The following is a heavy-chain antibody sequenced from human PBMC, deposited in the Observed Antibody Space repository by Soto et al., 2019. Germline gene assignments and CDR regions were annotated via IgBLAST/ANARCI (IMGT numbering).Heavy chain of an antibody. V-gene: IGHV3-7*01. CDR1: GFTFSSYW. Sequence: PGGSLRLSCAASGFTFSSYWMSWVRQAPGKGLEWVANIKQDGSEKYYVDSVKGRFTISRDNAKNSLYLQMNSLRAGDTAVYYCARFHGSGSADYWGQGTLVTVSS. CDR3: ARFHGSGSADY. D-gene: IGHD3-10*01. CDR2: IKQDGSEK. J-gene: IGHJ4*02.